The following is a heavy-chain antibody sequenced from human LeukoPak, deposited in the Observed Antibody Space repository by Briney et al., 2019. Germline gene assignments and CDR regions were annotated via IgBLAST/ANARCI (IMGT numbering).Heavy chain of an antibody. Sequence: SVKVSCKASGGTFSSYAISWVRRAPGQGLEWMGRIIPILGIANYAQKFQGRVTITADKSTSTAYMELSSLRSEGTAVYYCASTIGYCSGGSCYLDYWGQGTLVTVSS. V-gene: IGHV1-69*04. CDR2: IIPILGIA. D-gene: IGHD2-15*01. CDR1: GGTFSSYA. CDR3: ASTIGYCSGGSCYLDY. J-gene: IGHJ4*02.